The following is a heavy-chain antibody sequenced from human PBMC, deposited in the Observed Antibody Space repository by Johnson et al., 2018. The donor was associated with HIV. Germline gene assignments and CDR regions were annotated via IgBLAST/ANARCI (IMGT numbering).Heavy chain of an antibody. Sequence: VQLVESGGGVVQPGGSLRLSCAASGFTFSSYDMHCVRQATGKGLEWVSAIGTAGDTYYPGSVKGRFTISRENAKNSLYLQMNSLRAGDTAVYYCARGVPIAAAGHDAFDIWGQGTMVTVSS. V-gene: IGHV3-13*01. J-gene: IGHJ3*02. CDR3: ARGVPIAAAGHDAFDI. CDR2: IGTAGDT. CDR1: GFTFSSYD. D-gene: IGHD6-13*01.